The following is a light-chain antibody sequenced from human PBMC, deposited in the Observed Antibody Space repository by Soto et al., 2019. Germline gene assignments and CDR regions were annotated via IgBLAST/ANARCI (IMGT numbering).Light chain of an antibody. V-gene: IGLV1-40*01. CDR3: QSYDSSLSALYV. CDR1: SSNIGAGYD. J-gene: IGLJ1*01. CDR2: ENT. Sequence: QSVLTQPPSVSGAPGQRVTISCTGSSSNIGAGYDVHWYQQLPGRAPKLLIYENTNRPSGVPDRFSGSRSGTSASLAITGLQAEDEADYYCQSYDSSLSALYVFGTGTKLTVL.